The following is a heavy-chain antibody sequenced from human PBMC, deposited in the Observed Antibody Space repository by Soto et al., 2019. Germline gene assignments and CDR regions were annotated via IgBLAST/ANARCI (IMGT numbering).Heavy chain of an antibody. CDR1: GFTFSTYA. V-gene: IGHV3-23*01. CDR3: AKDRRGSSSDAYCDS. D-gene: IGHD6-6*01. CDR2: ITGSGGST. Sequence: GGSLRLSCAASGFTFSTYAMTWVRQGPGKGLEWVSSITGSGGSTYYADSVKGRFTISRDNSKNTLFLQMNSLRAEDTAIYYCAKDRRGSSSDAYCDSWGQGTLVTVSS. J-gene: IGHJ4*02.